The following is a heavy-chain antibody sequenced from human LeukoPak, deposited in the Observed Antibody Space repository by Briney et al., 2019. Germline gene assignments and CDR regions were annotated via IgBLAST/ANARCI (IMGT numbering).Heavy chain of an antibody. D-gene: IGHD1-26*01. V-gene: IGHV3-23*01. CDR2: ISDSGSST. J-gene: IGHJ4*02. Sequence: GGSLTLSCAASGFTFRNYAMSWVRQAPGQGLEWVSLISDSGSSTYYADSVKGRFTISRDNSKNTLYLQMNSLRAEDTAVYYCAKAGGSLNFDYWGQGTLVTVSS. CDR3: AKAGGSLNFDY. CDR1: GFTFRNYA.